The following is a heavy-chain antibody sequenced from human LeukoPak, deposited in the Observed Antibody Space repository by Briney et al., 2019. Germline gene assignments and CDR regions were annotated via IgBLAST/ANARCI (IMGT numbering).Heavy chain of an antibody. CDR1: GYTFTGYY. CDR3: ARVSGWELLGAFDI. J-gene: IGHJ3*02. CDR2: INPNSGGT. Sequence: ASVKVSCKASGYTFTGYYMHWVRQAPGQGLEWMGWINPNSGGTNYAQKFQGRVTMTRDTSISTAYMELSRLRSDDTAVYYCARVSGWELLGAFDICGQGTMVTVSS. D-gene: IGHD1-26*01. V-gene: IGHV1-2*02.